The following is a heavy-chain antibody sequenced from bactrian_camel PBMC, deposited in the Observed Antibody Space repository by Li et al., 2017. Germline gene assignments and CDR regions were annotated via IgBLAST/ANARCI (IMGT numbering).Heavy chain of an antibody. J-gene: IGHJ4*01. CDR3: ATRRRASTGCLIRGLIDT. CDR2: ITPDGARQ. Sequence: VQLVESGGGSVQAGGSLRLSCAASGSTGCMAWFRQAPGQAREGVAAITPDGARQFYADSVRGRFTISKDNGKNTTYLDMNNLKPDDTAIYYCATRRRASTGCLIRGLIDTWGQGTQVTVS. D-gene: IGHD5*01. CDR1: GSTGC. V-gene: IGHV3S31*01.